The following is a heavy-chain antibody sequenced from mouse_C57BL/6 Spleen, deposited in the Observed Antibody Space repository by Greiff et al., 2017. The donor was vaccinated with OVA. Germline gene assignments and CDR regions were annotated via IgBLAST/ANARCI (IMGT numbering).Heavy chain of an antibody. CDR3: TRGYYYGSP. J-gene: IGHJ2*01. CDR2: IYPETGGT. CDR1: GYTFTDYE. Sequence: VQLQQSGAELVRPGASVTLSCKASGYTFTDYEMHWVKQTPVHGLEWIGAIYPETGGTAYNQKFKGKAILTADKSSSTAYMELRSLTSEDSAVYYCTRGYYYGSPWGQGTTLTVSS. D-gene: IGHD1-1*01. V-gene: IGHV1-15*01.